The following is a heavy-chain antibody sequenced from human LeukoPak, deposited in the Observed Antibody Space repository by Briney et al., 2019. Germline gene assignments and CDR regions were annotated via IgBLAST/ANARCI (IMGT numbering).Heavy chain of an antibody. Sequence: SETLSLTCAVYGGSFSGYYWSWIRQPPGKGLEWIGEINHSGSTNYNPSLKSRVTISVDTSKNQFSLKLSSVTAADTAVYYCAKDGASGWFGEGYFDYWGQGTLVTVSS. CDR2: INHSGST. CDR1: GGSFSGYY. D-gene: IGHD3-10*01. V-gene: IGHV4-34*01. J-gene: IGHJ4*02. CDR3: AKDGASGWFGEGYFDY.